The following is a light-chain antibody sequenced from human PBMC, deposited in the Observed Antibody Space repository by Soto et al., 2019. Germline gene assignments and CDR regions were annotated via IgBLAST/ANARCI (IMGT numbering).Light chain of an antibody. Sequence: EIVMAQSAATLSVSPGDRATLSCRASQSVDNDLAWYQQQPGQPPRLLIYDASTRATGIPARFSGSQSGTEFTLTISSLLSEDFAVYYCQQYNNWPVTFGGGTKVDI. CDR2: DAS. V-gene: IGKV3D-15*01. CDR1: QSVDND. CDR3: QQYNNWPVT. J-gene: IGKJ4*01.